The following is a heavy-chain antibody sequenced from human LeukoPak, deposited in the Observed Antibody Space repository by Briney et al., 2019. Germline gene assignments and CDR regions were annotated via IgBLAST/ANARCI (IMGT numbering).Heavy chain of an antibody. CDR1: GFTFSDYY. D-gene: IGHD6-19*01. CDR2: ISSSGSTI. V-gene: IGHV3-11*01. CDR3: ARDQQWLVHFDY. Sequence: GGSLRLSCAASGFTFSDYYMSRIRQAPGKGLEWVSYISSSGSTIYYADSVKGRFTISRDNAKNSLYLQMNSLRAEDTAVYYCARDQQWLVHFDYWGQGTLVTVSS. J-gene: IGHJ4*02.